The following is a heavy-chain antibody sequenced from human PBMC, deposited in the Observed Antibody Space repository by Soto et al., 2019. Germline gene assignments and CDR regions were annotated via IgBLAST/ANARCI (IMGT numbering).Heavy chain of an antibody. CDR2: ISGSGGST. D-gene: IGHD6-13*01. V-gene: IGHV3-23*01. Sequence: LRLSCAASGFTFSSYAMSWVRQAPGKGLEWVSAISGSGGSTYYADSVKGRFTISRDNSKNTLYLQMNSLRAEDTAVYYCAKDPGRGVAAAGPEYFDYWGQGTLVTVSS. CDR3: AKDPGRGVAAAGPEYFDY. J-gene: IGHJ4*02. CDR1: GFTFSSYA.